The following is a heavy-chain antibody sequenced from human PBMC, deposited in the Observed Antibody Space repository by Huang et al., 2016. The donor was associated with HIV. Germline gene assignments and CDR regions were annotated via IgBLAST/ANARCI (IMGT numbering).Heavy chain of an antibody. CDR3: TVLLDY. CDR2: ISGNGNKT. CDR1: GFTFNKYT. J-gene: IGHJ4*02. V-gene: IGHV3-23*01. Sequence: EVKVLESGGGLVQPGGSLRLSCVAFGFTFNKYTMSWVRQAPGKGLAWVSLISGNGNKTYYADSVKGRFTISRDNSKNTVYLQMNSLRAEDAALYHCTVLLDYWGQGTPVTVSS.